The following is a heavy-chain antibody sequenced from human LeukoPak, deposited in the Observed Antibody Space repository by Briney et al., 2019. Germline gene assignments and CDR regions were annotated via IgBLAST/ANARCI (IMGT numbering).Heavy chain of an antibody. CDR3: ARAFPWFGELMAGGF. J-gene: IGHJ4*02. V-gene: IGHV3-48*03. CDR2: ISSSGSTI. D-gene: IGHD3-10*01. Sequence: GGSLRLSCAASGFTFSSYEMNWVRQAPGKGLEWVSYISSSGSTIYYADSVKGRFTISRDNAKNSLYLQMNSLRAEDTAVYYCARAFPWFGELMAGGFWGQGTLVTVSS. CDR1: GFTFSSYE.